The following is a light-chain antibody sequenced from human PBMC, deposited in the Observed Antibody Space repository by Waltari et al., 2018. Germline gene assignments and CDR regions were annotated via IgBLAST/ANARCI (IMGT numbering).Light chain of an antibody. CDR2: KAS. J-gene: IGKJ1*01. V-gene: IGKV1-5*03. CDR3: QQYNSYSRT. CDR1: QSIRSW. Sequence: DIQMTQSTSTLSASVGDRVTITCRASQSIRSWLAWDQQKPGKAPKLLIYKASSLESGVPSRFSGSGSGTEFTLTISSLQPDDFATYYCQQYNSYSRTFGQGTKVEIK.